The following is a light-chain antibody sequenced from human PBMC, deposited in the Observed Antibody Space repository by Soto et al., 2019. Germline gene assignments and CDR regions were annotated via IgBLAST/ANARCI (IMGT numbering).Light chain of an antibody. CDR1: SSDVGGYNY. Sequence: QSALTQPASVSGSPGQSITISCTGTSSDVGGYNYVSWYQQHPGKAPKLMIYEVSNRPSGVSNRFSGSKSGNTASLTISGLQAEDEADYYCQSYDSSLSVFGTGTKVTVL. V-gene: IGLV2-14*01. CDR3: QSYDSSLSV. CDR2: EVS. J-gene: IGLJ1*01.